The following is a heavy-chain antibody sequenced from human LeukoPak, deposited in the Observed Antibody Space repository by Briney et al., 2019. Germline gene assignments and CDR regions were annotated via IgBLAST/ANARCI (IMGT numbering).Heavy chain of an antibody. CDR1: VFTFSYFV. D-gene: IGHD2-15*01. J-gene: IGHJ4*02. CDR3: AKGGTPIGSYFDY. CDR2: ICYEGSDK. V-gene: IGHV3-30*02. Sequence: PGGALRLSCAASVFTFSYFVMHWVRPAPRKGVEGVAFICYEGSDKYYADSVKGGFTISRDSSQNTLYLYIYSLRAEDTAVYYCAKGGTPIGSYFDYWGQGTLLPLSS.